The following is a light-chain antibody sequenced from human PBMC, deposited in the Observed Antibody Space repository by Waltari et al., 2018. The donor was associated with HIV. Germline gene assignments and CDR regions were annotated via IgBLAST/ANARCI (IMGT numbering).Light chain of an antibody. J-gene: IGLJ2*01. CDR1: SSDIGTYNH. CDR2: EDN. V-gene: IGLV2-14*01. CDR3: CSYTTSNTLV. Sequence: QSALTQPASMSGSPGQSITISCTGTSSDIGTYNHVSWYQHHPGHVPKLIICEDNKRPSDTSSRFSGSKSGDTAFLTISGLQAEDEADYYCCSYTTSNTLVFGGGTKLTVL.